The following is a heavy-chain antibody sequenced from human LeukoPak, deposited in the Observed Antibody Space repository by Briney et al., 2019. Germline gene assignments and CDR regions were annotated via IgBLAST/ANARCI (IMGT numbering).Heavy chain of an antibody. J-gene: IGHJ4*02. CDR1: GFTFSSYA. CDR2: ISGSGGST. CDR3: ARAVAGTFDY. V-gene: IGHV3-23*01. D-gene: IGHD6-19*01. Sequence: GGSLRLSCAASGFTFSSYAMSWVRQAPGKGLEWVSAISGSGGSTYYADPVKGRFTISRDNSKNTLYLQMNSLRAEDTAVYYCARAVAGTFDYWGQGTLVTVSS.